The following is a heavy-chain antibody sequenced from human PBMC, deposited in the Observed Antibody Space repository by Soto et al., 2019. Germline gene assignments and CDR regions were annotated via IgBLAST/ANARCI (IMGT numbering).Heavy chain of an antibody. V-gene: IGHV1-2*04. J-gene: IGHJ6*02. CDR1: GYTFTGYY. D-gene: IGHD3-22*01. CDR2: INPNSGGT. Sequence: ASVEVSCKASGYTFTGYYMHWVRQAPGQGLEWMGWINPNSGGTNYAQKFQGWVTMTRDTSISTAYMELSRLRSDDTAVYYCATGHVSTDSSGYYPPYYYGMDAWGQGTTVTVSS. CDR3: ATGHVSTDSSGYYPPYYYGMDA.